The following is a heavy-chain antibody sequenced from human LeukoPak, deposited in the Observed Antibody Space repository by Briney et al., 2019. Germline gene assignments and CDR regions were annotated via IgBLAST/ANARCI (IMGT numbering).Heavy chain of an antibody. CDR2: INPNSGGT. CDR1: GYTFTSYD. D-gene: IGHD3-10*01. CDR3: ARGGSGSYFSWLDP. V-gene: IGHV1-2*02. J-gene: IGHJ5*02. Sequence: ASVKVSCKASGYTFTSYDINWVRQATGQGLECVGWINPNSGGTNYAQKFQGRVTMTRDTSISTAYMELSRLRSDDTAVYYCARGGSGSYFSWLDPWGQGTLVTVSS.